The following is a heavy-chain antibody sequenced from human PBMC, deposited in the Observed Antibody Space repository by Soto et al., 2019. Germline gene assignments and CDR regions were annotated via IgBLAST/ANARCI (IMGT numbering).Heavy chain of an antibody. V-gene: IGHV5-10-1*01. Sequence: PGESLKISCKGSGYSFTSYWISWVRQMPGKGLEWMGRIDPSDSYTNYSPSFQGHVTISADKSISTAYLQWSSLKASDTAMYYCARRSPRITMVRGVIDYYYGMDVWGQGTTVTVSS. CDR3: ARRSPRITMVRGVIDYYYGMDV. CDR1: GYSFTSYW. CDR2: IDPSDSYT. J-gene: IGHJ6*02. D-gene: IGHD3-10*01.